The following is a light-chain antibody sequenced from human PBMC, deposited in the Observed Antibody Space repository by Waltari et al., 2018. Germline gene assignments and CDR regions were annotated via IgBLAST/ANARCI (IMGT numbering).Light chain of an antibody. Sequence: EIVLTQSPGTLSLSPGQRATLSCRASQSFPGNYIAGYQQKPGQGPRLLIFGASTRASGIPDMFSGSGSGTDFSLTITRLETEDFAVYYCQVYGGSPPFTFGPGTTLEIK. CDR2: GAS. CDR1: QSFPGNY. J-gene: IGKJ2*01. V-gene: IGKV3-20*01. CDR3: QVYGGSPPFT.